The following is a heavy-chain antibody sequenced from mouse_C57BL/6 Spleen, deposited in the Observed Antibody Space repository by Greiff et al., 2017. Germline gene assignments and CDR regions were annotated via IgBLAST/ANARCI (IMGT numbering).Heavy chain of an antibody. V-gene: IGHV1-69*01. CDR2: IDPSDSYT. CDR1: GYTFTSYW. J-gene: IGHJ3*01. Sequence: VKLQESGAELVMPGASVKLSCKASGYTFTSYWMHWVKQRPGQGLEWIGEIDPSDSYTNYNQKFKGKSTLTVDKSSSTAYMQLSSLTSEDSAVYYCAIVATEGFAYWGQGTLVTVSA. D-gene: IGHD1-1*01. CDR3: AIVATEGFAY.